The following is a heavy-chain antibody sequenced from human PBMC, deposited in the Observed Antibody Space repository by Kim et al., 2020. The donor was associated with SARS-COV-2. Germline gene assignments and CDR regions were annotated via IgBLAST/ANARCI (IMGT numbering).Heavy chain of an antibody. CDR3: AKDISEISSYGPFDI. CDR1: GFTFDDYA. CDR2: ISWNSGSI. V-gene: IGHV3-9*01. D-gene: IGHD5-18*01. J-gene: IGHJ3*02. Sequence: GGSLRLSCAASGFTFDDYAMHWVRQAPGKGLEWVSGISWNSGSIGYADSVKGRFTISRDNAKNSLYLQMNSLRAEDTALYYCAKDISEISSYGPFDIWGQGTMVTVSS.